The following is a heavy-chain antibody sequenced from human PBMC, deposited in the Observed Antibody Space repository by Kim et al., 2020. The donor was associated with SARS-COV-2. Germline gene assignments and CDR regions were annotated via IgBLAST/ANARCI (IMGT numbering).Heavy chain of an antibody. J-gene: IGHJ6*01. CDR1: GFTFDIYA. CDR2: MSGGGVNK. D-gene: IGHD5-12*01. V-gene: IGHV3-23*01. Sequence: GGSLRLSCVASGFTFDIYAMSWVRQAPGKGRDWVGFMSGGGVNKVYADSVRGRFTFSRANSKNTLTLQMDNLRHETTALYSCSDMVSIETNNYFSYYAM. CDR3: SDMVSIETNNYFSYYAM.